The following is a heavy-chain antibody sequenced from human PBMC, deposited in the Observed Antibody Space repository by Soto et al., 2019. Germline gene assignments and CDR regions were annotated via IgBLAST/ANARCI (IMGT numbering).Heavy chain of an antibody. CDR3: AKVGSRVYGDFDY. V-gene: IGHV3-9*01. D-gene: IGHD4-17*01. CDR1: GFSFSAYA. J-gene: IGHJ4*02. CDR2: MSWNSGSV. Sequence: GGSLRLSCAASGFSFSAYAMNWVRQAPGKGLEWVSGMSWNSGSVDYADSVKGRFTISRDNAKNSLYLQMNSLRAEDTALYYCAKVGSRVYGDFDYWGKGTLVTVSS.